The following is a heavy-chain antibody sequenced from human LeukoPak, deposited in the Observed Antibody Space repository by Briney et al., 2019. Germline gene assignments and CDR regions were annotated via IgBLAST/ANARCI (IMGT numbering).Heavy chain of an antibody. Sequence: GGSLRLACAASRSTFSSFGMRWLRQAPGKGLEWVSTVSDGGSRTYYADSVKGRFTISRDNSEDTVYLHMNSLRAEDTAVYYCAKDLGFFSSGWNPLLVYWGQGTLVTVSS. CDR2: VSDGGSRT. J-gene: IGHJ4*02. CDR3: AKDLGFFSSGWNPLLVY. D-gene: IGHD6-19*01. CDR1: RSTFSSFG. V-gene: IGHV3-23*01.